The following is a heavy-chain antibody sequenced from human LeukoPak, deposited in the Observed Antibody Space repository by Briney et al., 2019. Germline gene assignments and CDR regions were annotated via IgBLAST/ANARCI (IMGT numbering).Heavy chain of an antibody. V-gene: IGHV3-21*01. Sequence: PGGSLRLSCAASGFTFSSYSMNWVRQAPGKGLEWVSSISSSSYIYYADSVKGRFTISRDNAKNSLYLQMNSLRAEDTAVYYCARDLEDCSGGSCYSGYWGQGTLVTVSS. CDR2: ISSSSYI. CDR3: ARDLEDCSGGSCYSGY. J-gene: IGHJ4*02. D-gene: IGHD2-15*01. CDR1: GFTFSSYS.